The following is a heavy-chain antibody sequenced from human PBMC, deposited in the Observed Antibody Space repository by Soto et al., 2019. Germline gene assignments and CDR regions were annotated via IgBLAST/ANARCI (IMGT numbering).Heavy chain of an antibody. D-gene: IGHD3-10*01. J-gene: IGHJ4*02. Sequence: QVQLQESGPGLVKPSKTLSLTCTVSGASISSGNYYWTWIRQTPGRGPEWIGYVYHSGSAYYNPSLNSRLTISVETSRNLFSLKLNSVTAADTAVYYCARGREGDMVRNYTSVFDFWGQGNLVTVSS. CDR3: ARGREGDMVRNYTSVFDF. CDR2: VYHSGSA. V-gene: IGHV4-30-4*01. CDR1: GASISSGNYY.